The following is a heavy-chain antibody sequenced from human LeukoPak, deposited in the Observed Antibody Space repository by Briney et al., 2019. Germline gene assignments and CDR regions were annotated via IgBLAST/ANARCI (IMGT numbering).Heavy chain of an antibody. CDR1: GFTFSSYS. CDR3: ASVLPTHSSSWPFDY. Sequence: GRSLRLSCAASGFTFSSYSMNWVRQAPGKGLEWVSSISSSSSYIYYADSVKGRFTISRDNAKNSLYLQMNSLRAEDTAVYYCASVLPTHSSSWPFDYWGQGTLVTVSS. CDR2: ISSSSSYI. D-gene: IGHD6-13*01. J-gene: IGHJ4*02. V-gene: IGHV3-21*01.